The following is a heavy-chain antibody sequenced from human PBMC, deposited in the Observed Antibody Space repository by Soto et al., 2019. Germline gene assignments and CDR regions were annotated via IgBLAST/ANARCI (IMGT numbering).Heavy chain of an antibody. CDR3: AKRRNYYGSGTQLDYYYYMDV. V-gene: IGHV3-30*18. J-gene: IGHJ6*03. Sequence: QVQLVESGGGVVQPGRSLRLSCAASGFTFSSYGMHWVRQAPGKGLEWVAVISYDGSNKYYADSVKGRFTISRDNSKNTLYLQMNSLSAEDTAVYYCAKRRNYYGSGTQLDYYYYMDVWGKGTTVTVSS. CDR1: GFTFSSYG. CDR2: ISYDGSNK. D-gene: IGHD3-10*01.